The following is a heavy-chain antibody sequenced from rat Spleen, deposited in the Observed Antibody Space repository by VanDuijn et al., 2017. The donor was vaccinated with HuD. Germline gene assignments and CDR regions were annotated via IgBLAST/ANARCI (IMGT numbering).Heavy chain of an antibody. CDR3: TAGGDY. Sequence: QVQLLQSGAALVKPGASVKMSCKTSGYTFTDYWVSWVKQSHGKSLEWIGEIYPNSGATNFNEKFKGKATLTVGKSTSTAYLELSRLTSEDSAIYYCTAGGDYWGQGVMVTVSS. D-gene: IGHD5-1*01. J-gene: IGHJ2*01. CDR1: GYTFTDYW. CDR2: IYPNSGAT. V-gene: IGHV1-36*01.